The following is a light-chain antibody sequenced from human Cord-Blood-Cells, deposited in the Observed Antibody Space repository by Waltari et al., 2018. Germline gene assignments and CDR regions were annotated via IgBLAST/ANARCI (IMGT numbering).Light chain of an antibody. Sequence: QSALTQPASVSGSPGQSITISCTGTSSDVGGYNYVPWYQQHPGKAPKLMIYDVSKRPSGVSNRFSGSKSGKPAYLTISGLQAEDEADYYCSSYTSSSTYVFGTGTKVTVL. J-gene: IGLJ1*01. CDR3: SSYTSSSTYV. CDR2: DVS. CDR1: SSDVGGYNY. V-gene: IGLV2-14*01.